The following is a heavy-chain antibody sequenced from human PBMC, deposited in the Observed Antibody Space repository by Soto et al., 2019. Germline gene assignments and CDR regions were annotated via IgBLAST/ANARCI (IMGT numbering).Heavy chain of an antibody. J-gene: IGHJ6*02. CDR1: GGSISGYY. CDR2: KLTSGTT. CDR3: ARGGEFYVLDV. D-gene: IGHD3-16*01. Sequence: QVQLQESGPGLVKPSETLSLTCTVSGGSISGYYWTWIRQPAGKGLEWIGRKLTSGTTNYNPSLKSRVTMSIDTSTNQFSLNLSSVTAADTAVYYCARGGEFYVLDVWGQGTTVAVSS. V-gene: IGHV4-4*07.